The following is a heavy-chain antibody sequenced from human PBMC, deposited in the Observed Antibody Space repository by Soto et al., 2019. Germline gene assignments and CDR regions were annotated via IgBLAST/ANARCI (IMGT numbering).Heavy chain of an antibody. CDR3: ARDSYDSSGYYRLD. CDR2: IYYSGST. CDR1: GGSVSGVGCC. D-gene: IGHD3-22*01. V-gene: IGHV4-61*08. Sequence: PSVMLCLTCTVSGGSVSGVGCCWSWIRQPPGKGLEWIGYIYYSGSTNYNPSLKSRVTISVDTSKNQFSLKLSSVTAADTAVYYCARDSYDSSGYYRLDWGQGTLVTVSS. J-gene: IGHJ4*02.